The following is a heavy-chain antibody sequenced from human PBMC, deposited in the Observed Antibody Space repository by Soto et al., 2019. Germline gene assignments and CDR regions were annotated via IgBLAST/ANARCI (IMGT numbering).Heavy chain of an antibody. Sequence: QVQLVQSGAEVKKPGASVKVSCKASGYTFTSYDINWVRQATGQGLAWMGWMNPNTGNTGYAQNFQGSVTMTRNTSVTTAYMELTSLRSEDTAVYYCARERAVAGFDYWGQGTLVTVSS. CDR3: ARERAVAGFDY. J-gene: IGHJ4*02. D-gene: IGHD6-19*01. CDR1: GYTFTSYD. CDR2: MNPNTGNT. V-gene: IGHV1-8*01.